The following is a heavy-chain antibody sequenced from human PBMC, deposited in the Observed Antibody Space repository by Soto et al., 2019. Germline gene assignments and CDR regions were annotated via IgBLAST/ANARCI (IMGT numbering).Heavy chain of an antibody. CDR3: TREGSAPYYYYGMDA. D-gene: IGHD3-10*01. V-gene: IGHV1-3*01. CDR1: GYTFTSYA. J-gene: IGHJ6*02. CDR2: INAGNGNT. Sequence: GASVKVSCKASGYTFTSYAMHWVRQAPGQRLEWMGWINAGNGNTKYSQKFQGRVTITRDTSASTAYMELSSLRSDDTAIYYCTREGSAPYYYYGMDAWGQGTTVTVSS.